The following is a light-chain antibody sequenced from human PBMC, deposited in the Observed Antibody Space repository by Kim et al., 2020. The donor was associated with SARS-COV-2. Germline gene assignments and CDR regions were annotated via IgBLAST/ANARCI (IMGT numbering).Light chain of an antibody. CDR3: QQYNNWLPLT. V-gene: IGKV3-15*01. CDR1: QSVSSN. CDR2: GAY. Sequence: EIVMTQSPATVSVSPGERATLSGRASQSVSSNLAWYQQKPGQAPRLLIYGAYTRATGIPARFSGSGSGTEFTLNNSSLQSEDLAVYYCQQYNNWLPLTFGGGTKVDIK. J-gene: IGKJ4*01.